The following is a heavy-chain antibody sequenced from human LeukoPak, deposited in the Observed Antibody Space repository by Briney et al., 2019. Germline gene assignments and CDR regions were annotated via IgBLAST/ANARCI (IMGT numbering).Heavy chain of an antibody. D-gene: IGHD3-22*01. J-gene: IGHJ4*02. CDR1: GFTFSSYA. V-gene: IGHV3-23*01. CDR3: AKAVAVFDSSGFRRLYFDY. CDR2: ISGGGGST. Sequence: GSLRLSCAASGFTFSSYAMSWVRQAPGKGLEWVSGISGGGGSTYYADAVKGRFTISRDNSKNTLYLQMNSLRAEDTAVYYCAKAVAVFDSSGFRRLYFDYWGQGTLVTVSS.